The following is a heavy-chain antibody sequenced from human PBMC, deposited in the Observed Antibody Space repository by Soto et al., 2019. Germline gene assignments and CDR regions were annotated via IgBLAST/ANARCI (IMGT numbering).Heavy chain of an antibody. J-gene: IGHJ6*02. D-gene: IGHD6-13*01. CDR1: GFTFSSYA. V-gene: IGHV3-23*01. Sequence: GGSLRLSCAASGFTFSSYAMSWVRQAPGKGLEWVSAISGSGGSTYYADSVKGRFTISRDNSKNTLYLQMNSLRAEDTAVYYCAKSGSSSYYYYYYGMDVWAKGPRSPSP. CDR2: ISGSGGST. CDR3: AKSGSSSYYYYYYGMDV.